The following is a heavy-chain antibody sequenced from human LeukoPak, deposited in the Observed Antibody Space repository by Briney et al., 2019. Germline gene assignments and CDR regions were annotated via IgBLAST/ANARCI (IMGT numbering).Heavy chain of an antibody. J-gene: IGHJ4*02. V-gene: IGHV4-39*01. CDR1: GGSISSSSYY. Sequence: SETQSLTCTVSGGSISSSSYYWGWIRQPPGKGLEWIGSIYYSGSTYYNPSLKSRVTIPVDTSKNQFSLKLSSVTAADTAVYYCARLLSGGFDYWGQGTLVTVSS. CDR2: IYYSGST. CDR3: ARLLSGGFDY.